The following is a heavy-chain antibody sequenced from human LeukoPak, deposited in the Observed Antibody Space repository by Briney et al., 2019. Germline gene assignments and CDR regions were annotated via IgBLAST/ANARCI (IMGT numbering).Heavy chain of an antibody. J-gene: IGHJ4*02. V-gene: IGHV3-23*01. CDR1: GFTFSSYA. CDR2: ISGSGGST. D-gene: IGHD3-10*01. CDR3: AKDFGLAYYFDY. Sequence: QPGGSLRLSRAASGFTFSSYAMSWVRQAPGKGLEWVSAISGSGGSTYYADSVKGRFTISRDNSKNTLYLQMNSPRAEDTAVYYCAKDFGLAYYFDYWGQGTLVTVSS.